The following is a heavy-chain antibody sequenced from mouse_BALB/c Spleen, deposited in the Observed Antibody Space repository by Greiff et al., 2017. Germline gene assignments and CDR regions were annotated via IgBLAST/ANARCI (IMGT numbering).Heavy chain of an antibody. J-gene: IGHJ4*01. CDR3: ARERGSYYGSSPYAMDY. CDR1: GFTFSSYA. V-gene: IGHV5-6-5*01. D-gene: IGHD1-1*01. Sequence: EVMLVESGGGLVKPGGSLKLSCAASGFTFSSYAMSWVRQTPEKRLEWVASISSGGSTYYPDSVKGRFTISRDNARNILYLQMSSLRSEDTAMYYCARERGSYYGSSPYAMDYWGQGTSVTVSS. CDR2: ISSGGST.